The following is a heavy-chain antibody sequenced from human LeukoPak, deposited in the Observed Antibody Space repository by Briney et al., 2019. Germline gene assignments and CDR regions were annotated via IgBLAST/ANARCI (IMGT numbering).Heavy chain of an antibody. CDR3: ANSDAGSDLDY. D-gene: IGHD1-1*01. CDR1: GFIFSSYG. V-gene: IGHV3-30*18. J-gene: IGHJ4*02. CDR2: ISYDGSNK. Sequence: PGGSLRLSCAASGFIFSSYGMHWVRQAPGKGLEWVADISYDGSNKYYADSVEGRFTISRDNSKNTLYLQMNSLRAEDTAVYYCANSDAGSDLDYWGQGTLVTVSS.